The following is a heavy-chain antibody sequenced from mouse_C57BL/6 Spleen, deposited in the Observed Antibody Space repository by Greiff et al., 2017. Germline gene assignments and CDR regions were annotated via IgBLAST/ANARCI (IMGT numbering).Heavy chain of an antibody. J-gene: IGHJ1*03. CDR2: IYPGGGYT. CDR1: GYTFTNFW. D-gene: IGHD1-1*01. V-gene: IGHV1-63*01. Sequence: VQLQQSGAELVRPGTSVKMSCKASGYTFTNFWIGWAKQRPGHGLEWIGDIYPGGGYTNSNEKFKGKATLTADKSSSTAYMQFSSLTSEDSAIYYCARFNYGTVWYFDVWGTGTTVTVSS. CDR3: ARFNYGTVWYFDV.